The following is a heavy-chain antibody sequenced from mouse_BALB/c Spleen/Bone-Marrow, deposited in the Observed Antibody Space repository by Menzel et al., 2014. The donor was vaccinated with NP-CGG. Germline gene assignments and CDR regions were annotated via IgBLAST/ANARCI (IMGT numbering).Heavy chain of an antibody. D-gene: IGHD2-14*01. J-gene: IGHJ3*01. CDR3: TRSYYRYDEEAWFAY. Sequence: DVKLQESGGGLVKPGGSLKLSCAASGFTFXSYTMSWVRQTPEKRLEWVATISSGGSYTYYPDSVKGRFTISRDNAKNTLYLQMSSLKSEDTAMYYCTRSYYRYDEEAWFAYWGQGTLVTVSA. V-gene: IGHV5-6-4*01. CDR1: GFTFXSYT. CDR2: ISSGGSYT.